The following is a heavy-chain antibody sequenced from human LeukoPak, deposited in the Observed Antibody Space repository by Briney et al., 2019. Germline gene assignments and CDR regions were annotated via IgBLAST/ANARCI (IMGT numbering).Heavy chain of an antibody. D-gene: IGHD3-10*01. CDR2: IYNDGSST. V-gene: IGHV3-74*01. CDR1: GFTFSNYW. CDR3: ARVLSGRGSLYDYYYYMDV. J-gene: IGHJ6*03. Sequence: GGSLRLSCAASGFTFSNYWMHWVRQAPGKGLVWVSRIYNDGSSTSYADSVKGRFTISRDNAKSTLYLQMNSLRAEDTAVYYCARVLSGRGSLYDYYYYMDVWGKGTTVTISS.